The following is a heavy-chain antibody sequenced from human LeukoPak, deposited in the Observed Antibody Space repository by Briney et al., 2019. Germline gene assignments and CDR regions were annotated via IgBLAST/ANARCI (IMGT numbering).Heavy chain of an antibody. Sequence: GGSLRLSCAASGFTFSDYYMSWIRQAPGKGLEWVSYISSSSSYIYYADSVKGRFTISRDNAKNSLYLQMNSLRAEDTAVYYCARDLQYLLLMGEIDYWGQGTLVTVSS. CDR2: ISSSSSYI. CDR1: GFTFSDYY. V-gene: IGHV3-11*06. J-gene: IGHJ4*02. CDR3: ARDLQYLLLMGEIDY. D-gene: IGHD2-2*01.